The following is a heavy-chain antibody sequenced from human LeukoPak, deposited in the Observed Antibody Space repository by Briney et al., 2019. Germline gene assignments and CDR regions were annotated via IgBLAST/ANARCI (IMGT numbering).Heavy chain of an antibody. D-gene: IGHD4/OR15-4a*01. CDR3: ARHLSYGGLFDY. CDR2: IYYSGST. CDR1: GGSISSYY. Sequence: SETLSLTCTVSGGSISSYYWSWIRQPPGKGLEWIGYIYYSGSTNYNPSLKSRVTISVDTSKNQFSLKLSSVTAADTAVSYCARHLSYGGLFDYWGQGTLVTVSS. V-gene: IGHV4-59*08. J-gene: IGHJ4*02.